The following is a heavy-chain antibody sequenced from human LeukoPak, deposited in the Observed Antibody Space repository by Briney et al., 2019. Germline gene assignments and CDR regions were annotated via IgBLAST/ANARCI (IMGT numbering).Heavy chain of an antibody. CDR3: ARDYYDSSGYYPGVVDY. D-gene: IGHD3-22*01. Sequence: PGGSLRLSCAASGFTFSSYSMNWVRQAPGKGPEWVSYISSSSSTIYYADSVKGRFTISRDNAKNSLYLQMNSLRAEDTAVYYCARDYYDSSGYYPGVVDYWGQGTLVTVSS. J-gene: IGHJ4*02. CDR1: GFTFSSYS. V-gene: IGHV3-48*04. CDR2: ISSSSSTI.